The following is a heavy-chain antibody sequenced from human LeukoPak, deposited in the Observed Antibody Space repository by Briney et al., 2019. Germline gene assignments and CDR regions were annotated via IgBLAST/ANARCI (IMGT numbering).Heavy chain of an antibody. V-gene: IGHV1-3*01. Sequence: ASVKVYCKASGYTFTNYALHWVRQAPGQRLEWMGWINAGNGNTKYSQKFQGRVTITRDTSASTAYMELSSLRSEDTAVYYCARGMVRGAPPIGWFDPWGQGTLVTVSS. CDR1: GYTFTNYA. CDR2: INAGNGNT. D-gene: IGHD3-10*01. J-gene: IGHJ5*02. CDR3: ARGMVRGAPPIGWFDP.